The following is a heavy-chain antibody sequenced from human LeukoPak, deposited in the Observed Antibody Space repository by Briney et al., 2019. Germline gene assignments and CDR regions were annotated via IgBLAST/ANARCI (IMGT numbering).Heavy chain of an antibody. V-gene: IGHV1-46*01. J-gene: IGHJ4*02. CDR2: INPSGGST. CDR1: GYTFTSYY. CDR3: ARDYYDSSGYYAPHFDY. D-gene: IGHD3-22*01. Sequence: ASVKVSCKASGYTFTSYYMHWVRQAPGQGLEWMGIINPSGGSTSYAQKFQGRVTMTRDMSTSTVYMELSSLRSEDTAVYYCARDYYDSSGYYAPHFDYWGQGTLVTVSS.